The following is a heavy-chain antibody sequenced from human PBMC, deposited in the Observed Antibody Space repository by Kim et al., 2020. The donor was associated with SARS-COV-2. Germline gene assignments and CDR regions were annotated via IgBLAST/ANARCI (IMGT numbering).Heavy chain of an antibody. D-gene: IGHD6-13*01. J-gene: IGHJ4*02. CDR3: ARVGARIAAVGTFDY. V-gene: IGHV3-23*01. Sequence: DSAQGRFTISRYHPKNTLYLQMNSLRAEDTAVYYCARVGARIAAVGTFDYWGQGTLVTVSS.